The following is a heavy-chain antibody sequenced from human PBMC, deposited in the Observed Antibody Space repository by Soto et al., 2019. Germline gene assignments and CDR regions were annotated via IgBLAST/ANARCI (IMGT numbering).Heavy chain of an antibody. D-gene: IGHD2-2*01. CDR1: GCSISVFGDS. J-gene: IGHJ5*02. V-gene: IGHV4-30-2*01. CDR3: ARDSRTGCSSTDCYMS. CDR2: IYHSGST. Sequence: TLSRTCAVSGCSISVFGDSWSWIRHPPGKCLDWIVYIYHSGSTYYNPSLKSRVTISVDRSKNQFSLKLSSVTAADTATYYCARDSRTGCSSTDCYMSWGRGILVTVSS.